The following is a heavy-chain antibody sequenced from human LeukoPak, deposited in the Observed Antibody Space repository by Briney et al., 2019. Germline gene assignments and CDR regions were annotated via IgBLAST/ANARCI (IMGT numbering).Heavy chain of an antibody. V-gene: IGHV3-30*03. CDR3: ASLAYSSGYTYFDY. CDR1: GFTFSSYG. D-gene: IGHD3-22*01. J-gene: IGHJ4*02. CDR2: ISYDGSNK. Sequence: GGSLRLSCAASGFTFSSYGMYWVRQAPGKGLEWVAIISYDGSNKYYEDSVKGRFTISRDNSKNTLYLQMNSLRAEDTAVYYCASLAYSSGYTYFDYWGQGTLVTVSS.